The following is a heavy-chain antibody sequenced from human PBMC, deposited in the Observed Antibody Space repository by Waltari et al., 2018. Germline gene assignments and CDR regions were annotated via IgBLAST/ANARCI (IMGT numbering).Heavy chain of an antibody. D-gene: IGHD1-26*01. J-gene: IGHJ4*02. CDR3: ARVRYSGNYYYFDS. CDR1: GVSISSLY. Sequence: QVQLQESGPGLVKPSETLSLTCTASGVSISSLYWSWIRQPRGKRLEWIGYIYSSGSTYYNPSLQSRVTISVATSKSHVSLTLTSVTAADTAVYYCARVRYSGNYYYFDSWGRGTLVTVSS. V-gene: IGHV4-59*01. CDR2: IYSSGST.